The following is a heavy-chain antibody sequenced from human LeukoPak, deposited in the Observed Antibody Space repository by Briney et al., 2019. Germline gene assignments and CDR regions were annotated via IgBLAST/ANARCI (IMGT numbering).Heavy chain of an antibody. V-gene: IGHV1-24*01. D-gene: IGHD6-13*01. Sequence: ALVRPSCTPSGSPLTASSMPWVRQAPGPRGGGMGGFDPYVGETIYAQKFQGRVTMTEDTSTDTAYMELSRLRSDDTAVYYCAREVRGIAADFDYWGQGTLVTVSA. CDR3: AREVRGIAADFDY. CDR2: FDPYVGET. J-gene: IGHJ4*02. CDR1: GSPLTASS.